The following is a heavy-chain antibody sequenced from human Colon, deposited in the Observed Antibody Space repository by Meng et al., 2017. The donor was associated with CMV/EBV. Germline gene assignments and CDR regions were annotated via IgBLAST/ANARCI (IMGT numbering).Heavy chain of an antibody. Sequence: GGSLRLSCATSGFMFSAYGIHWVRQSPGKGLEWVAAMLYDANNKYYAESVKGRFTISRDYSKNTHYLQMNSLRAEDTAVYFCARPSSVAVIYYLGLDVWGLGTTVTVSS. V-gene: IGHV3-30*03. J-gene: IGHJ6*02. CDR2: MLYDANNK. CDR1: GFMFSAYG. CDR3: ARPSSVAVIYYLGLDV. D-gene: IGHD3-22*01.